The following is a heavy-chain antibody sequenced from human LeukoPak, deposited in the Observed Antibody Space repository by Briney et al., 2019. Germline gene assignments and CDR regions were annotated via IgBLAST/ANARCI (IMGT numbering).Heavy chain of an antibody. CDR2: ISSSRSYI. V-gene: IGHV3-21*01. Sequence: GGSLRLSCAASGFIFSSYSMNWVRQAPGKGLEWVSSISSSRSYIYYADSMKGRFTISRDNAKNSLYLQMNSLRAEDTAVYYCARARQQLYYYYGMDVWGQGTTVTVSS. D-gene: IGHD6-13*01. CDR3: ARARQQLYYYYGMDV. J-gene: IGHJ6*02. CDR1: GFIFSSYS.